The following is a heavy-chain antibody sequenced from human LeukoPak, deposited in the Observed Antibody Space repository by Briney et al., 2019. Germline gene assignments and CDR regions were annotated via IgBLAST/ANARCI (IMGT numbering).Heavy chain of an antibody. CDR2: IYTSGST. J-gene: IGHJ4*02. D-gene: IGHD1-26*01. CDR1: GGSISSYY. V-gene: IGHV4-4*07. CDR3: ARAKRVGARTPPDY. Sequence: PSETLSLACTVSGGSISSYYWSWIRQPAGKGLEWIGRIYTSGSTNYNPSLKSRVTMSVDTSKNQFSLKLSSVTAADTAVYYCARAKRVGARTPPDYWGQGTLVTVSS.